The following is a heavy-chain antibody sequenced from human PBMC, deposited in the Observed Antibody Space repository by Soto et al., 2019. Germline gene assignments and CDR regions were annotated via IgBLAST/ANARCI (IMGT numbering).Heavy chain of an antibody. D-gene: IGHD2-15*01. Sequence: SETLSLTCTVSGGSISSYYWSWIRQPPGKGLEWIGYIYYSGSTNYNPSLKSRVTISVDTSKNQFSLKLSSVTAADTAVYYCARQDCSGGSCYANYYYYGMDVWGQGTTVTVSS. CDR1: GGSISSYY. J-gene: IGHJ6*02. V-gene: IGHV4-59*01. CDR3: ARQDCSGGSCYANYYYYGMDV. CDR2: IYYSGST.